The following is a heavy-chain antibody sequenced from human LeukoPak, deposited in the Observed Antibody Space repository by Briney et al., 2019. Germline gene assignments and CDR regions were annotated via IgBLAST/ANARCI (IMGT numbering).Heavy chain of an antibody. V-gene: IGHV3-33*01. CDR3: ARDITLSQVVVIHYYYGMDV. Sequence: GGSLRLSCAASGFTFSSYGMHWVRQAPGKGQEWVAVIWYDGSNKYYADSVKSRFTISRDNSKNTLYLQMNSLRAEDTAVYYCARDITLSQVVVIHYYYGMDVWGQGTTVTVSS. J-gene: IGHJ6*02. D-gene: IGHD3-22*01. CDR2: IWYDGSNK. CDR1: GFTFSSYG.